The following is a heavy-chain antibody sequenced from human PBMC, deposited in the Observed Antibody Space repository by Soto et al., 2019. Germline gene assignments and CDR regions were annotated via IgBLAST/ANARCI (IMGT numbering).Heavy chain of an antibody. CDR1: GFTLSSYG. CDR2: ISYDGSNK. V-gene: IGHV3-30*18. J-gene: IGHJ4*02. Sequence: QVQLVESGGSVVQPGRSLRLSCAASGFTLSSYGMHWVRQAPGKGLEWVEVISYDGSNKYYAGYVEGRFNISRDNSKNTLYLQMNTRRAGDTSVYYHPKARWSGGTFYPDGGLAYRGQGPLVTVSS. CDR3: PKARWSGGTFYPDGGLAY. D-gene: IGHD2-15*01.